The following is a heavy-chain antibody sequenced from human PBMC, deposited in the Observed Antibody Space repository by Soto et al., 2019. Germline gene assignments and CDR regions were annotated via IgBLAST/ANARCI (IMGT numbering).Heavy chain of an antibody. J-gene: IGHJ5*02. CDR3: ARDKYQLQLVNWFVH. CDR2: IWYDGSNK. CDR1: GFTFSSYG. Sequence: RLSCAASGFTFSSYGMHWVRQAPGKGLEWVAVIWYDGSNKYYADSVKGRFTISRDNSKNTLYLQMNSLRAEDTAVYYCARDKYQLQLVNWFVHWYHGTLVTVSS. D-gene: IGHD2-2*01. V-gene: IGHV3-33*01.